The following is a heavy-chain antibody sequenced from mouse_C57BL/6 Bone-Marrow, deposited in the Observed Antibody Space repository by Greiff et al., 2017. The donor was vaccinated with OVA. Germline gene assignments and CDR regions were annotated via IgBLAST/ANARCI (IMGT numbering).Heavy chain of an antibody. Sequence: EVQLQQSGPELVKPGASVKISCKASGYTFTDYYMNWVKQSHGKSLEWIGDINPNNGGTSYNQKFKGKATLTVDKSSSTAYMELRSLTSEDSADYYCARDHYYEGAMDYWGQGTSVTVSS. CDR2: INPNNGGT. CDR1: GYTFTDYY. D-gene: IGHD2-4*01. V-gene: IGHV1-26*01. J-gene: IGHJ4*01. CDR3: ARDHYYEGAMDY.